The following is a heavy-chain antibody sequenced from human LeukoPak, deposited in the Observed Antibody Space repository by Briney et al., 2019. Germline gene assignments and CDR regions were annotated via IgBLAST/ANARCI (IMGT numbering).Heavy chain of an antibody. CDR3: ARDLAEIYYGSGSYYDY. J-gene: IGHJ4*02. D-gene: IGHD3-10*01. V-gene: IGHV3-7*04. CDR1: GFTFSSYW. Sequence: PGGSLRLSCAASGFTFSSYWMSWVRQAPGKGLEWVANINQDGSEKYYVDSVKGRFTISRGNAKNSLYLQMNSLRAEDTAVYYCARDLAEIYYGSGSYYDYWGQGTLVTVSS. CDR2: INQDGSEK.